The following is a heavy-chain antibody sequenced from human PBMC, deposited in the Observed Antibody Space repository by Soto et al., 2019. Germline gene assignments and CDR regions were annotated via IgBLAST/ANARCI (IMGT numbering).Heavy chain of an antibody. CDR1: VGAISSGSYD. CDR3: ARHCYSGYYYYGMDV. Sequence: SEPLFLTGTVSVGAISSGSYDWCWIRQPPGKGLEWIGSIYYSGSTYYNPSLKSRVTISVDTSKNQFSLKLSSVTAADTAAYYCARHCYSGYYYYGMDVWGQGTTVTV. CDR2: IYYSGST. J-gene: IGHJ6*02. V-gene: IGHV4-39*01. D-gene: IGHD2-21*02.